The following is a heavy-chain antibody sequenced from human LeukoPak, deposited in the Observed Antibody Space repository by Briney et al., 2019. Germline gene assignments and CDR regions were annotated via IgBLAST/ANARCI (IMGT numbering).Heavy chain of an antibody. CDR1: GYTFTSYA. J-gene: IGHJ4*02. CDR3: AREGFYCTTTNCYNDC. Sequence: ASVKVSCKASGYTFTSYAMHWVRQAPGQRLEWMGWINAGNGDTKYSQKFQGRVTITRDTSASTAYMELSSLRSEDTAVYYCAREGFYCTTTNCYNDCWGQGTLVTVSS. V-gene: IGHV1-3*01. CDR2: INAGNGDT. D-gene: IGHD2-2*02.